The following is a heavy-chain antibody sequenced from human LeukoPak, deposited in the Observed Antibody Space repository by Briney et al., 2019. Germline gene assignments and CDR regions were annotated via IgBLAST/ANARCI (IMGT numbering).Heavy chain of an antibody. CDR3: AREGYCSSTSCREHYTDV. J-gene: IGHJ6*03. CDR1: GGSISSGGYY. CDR2: IYYSGST. V-gene: IGHV4-31*03. D-gene: IGHD2-2*01. Sequence: PSQTLSLTCTVSGGSISSGGYYWSWIRQHPGKGLEWIGYIYYSGSTYYNPSLKSRVTMSVDTSKNQFSLMVGSVTAADTAVYYCAREGYCSSTSCREHYTDVWGKGTTVTVSS.